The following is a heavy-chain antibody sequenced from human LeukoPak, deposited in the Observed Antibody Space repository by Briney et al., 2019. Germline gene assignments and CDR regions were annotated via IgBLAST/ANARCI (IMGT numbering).Heavy chain of an antibody. Sequence: PGGSLRLSCAASGFTFSSYGMHWVRQAPGKGLEWVAVISYDGSNKYYADSVKGRFTISRDNSKNTLYLQMNSLRAEDTAVYYCAKDPSMDDAFDIWGQGTMDTVSS. J-gene: IGHJ3*02. CDR3: AKDPSMDDAFDI. V-gene: IGHV3-30*18. CDR1: GFTFSSYG. CDR2: ISYDGSNK.